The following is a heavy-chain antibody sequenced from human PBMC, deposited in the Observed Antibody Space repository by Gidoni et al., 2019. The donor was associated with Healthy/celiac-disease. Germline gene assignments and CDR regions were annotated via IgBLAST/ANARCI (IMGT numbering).Heavy chain of an antibody. CDR1: GGSISSSSYY. CDR3: ARQECFYDILTGYYNPGGDFQH. J-gene: IGHJ1*01. Sequence: QLQLQESGPGLVKPSETLSLTCTVSGGSISSSSYYWGWIRQPPGKGLEWIGSIYYSGSTYYNPSLKSRVTISVDTSKNQFSLKLSSVTAADTAVYYCARQECFYDILTGYYNPGGDFQHWGQGTLVTVSS. V-gene: IGHV4-39*01. D-gene: IGHD3-9*01. CDR2: IYYSGST.